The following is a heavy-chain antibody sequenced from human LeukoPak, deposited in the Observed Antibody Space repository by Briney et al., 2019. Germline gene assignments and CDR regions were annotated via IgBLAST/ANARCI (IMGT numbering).Heavy chain of an antibody. J-gene: IGHJ5*02. CDR3: ARVRDNWFDP. CDR2: INHSGST. D-gene: IGHD4-17*01. CDR1: GGSFSGYY. Sequence: PSETLSLTCAVYGGSFSGYYWSWIRQPPGKGLEWIGEINHSGSTNYNPSLKSRVTISVDTSKNQFSLKLSSVTAADTAVYYCARVRDNWFDPWGQGILVTVSS. V-gene: IGHV4-34*01.